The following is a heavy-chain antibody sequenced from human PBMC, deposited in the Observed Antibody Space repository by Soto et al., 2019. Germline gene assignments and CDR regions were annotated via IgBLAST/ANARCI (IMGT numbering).Heavy chain of an antibody. D-gene: IGHD3-10*01. CDR3: ARDMPVVRGVIEY. CDR1: GFTVSSNY. CDR2: IYSGGST. Sequence: GGSLRLSCAASGFTVSSNYMSWVRQAPGKGLEWVSVIYSGGSTYYADSVKGRFTISRDNSKNTLYLQMNSLRAEDTAVYYCARDMPVVRGVIEYWGQGTLVTVSS. J-gene: IGHJ4*02. V-gene: IGHV3-53*01.